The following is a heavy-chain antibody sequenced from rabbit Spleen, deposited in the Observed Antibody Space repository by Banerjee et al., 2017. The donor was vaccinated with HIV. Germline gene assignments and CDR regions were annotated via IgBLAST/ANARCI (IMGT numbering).Heavy chain of an antibody. D-gene: IGHD2-1*01. CDR2: IDPIFGRT. Sequence: QEQLVESGGGLVQPEGSLTLTCKASGFSFSDRDVMSWVRQAPGKGLEWIGYIDPIFGRTYYATWVNGRFTISSHNAQNTLYLQLNSLTAADTATYFCAREGFTYDDYGDYGGYFNLWGQGTLVTVS. J-gene: IGHJ4*01. CDR1: GFSFSDRDV. CDR3: AREGFTYDDYGDYGGYFNL. V-gene: IGHV1S47*01.